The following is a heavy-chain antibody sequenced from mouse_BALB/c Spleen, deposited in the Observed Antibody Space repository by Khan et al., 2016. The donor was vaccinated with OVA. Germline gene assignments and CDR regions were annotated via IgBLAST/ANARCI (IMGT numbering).Heavy chain of an antibody. CDR3: ARGGYGRFAY. CDR1: GYTFSSYW. V-gene: IGHV1-9*01. Sequence: QVQLQQSGGDLVKPGASVKLSCKATGYTFSSYWIEWVKQRPGHGLEWIGQIFPGSGSTTYNEKFKGRATFTTDKSSNTAYMQLSSLTSEDSAVYYCARGGYGRFAYWGQGTLVTVSA. J-gene: IGHJ3*01. D-gene: IGHD2-2*01. CDR2: IFPGSGST.